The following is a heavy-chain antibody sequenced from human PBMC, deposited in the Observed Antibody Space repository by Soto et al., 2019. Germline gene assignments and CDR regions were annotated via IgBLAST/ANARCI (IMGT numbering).Heavy chain of an antibody. CDR1: GFTFSTCT. V-gene: IGHV3-21*01. CDR3: ARDYYDSSGYSADFDY. Sequence: PGGSLRLSCAASGFTFSTCTMSWVRQAPGKGLEWVSSITSTSSYIYYPDSLKGRFTISRDNAKNALYLQLSSLRAEDTAVYYCARDYYDSSGYSADFDYWGQGTLVTVSS. CDR2: ITSTSSYI. D-gene: IGHD3-22*01. J-gene: IGHJ4*02.